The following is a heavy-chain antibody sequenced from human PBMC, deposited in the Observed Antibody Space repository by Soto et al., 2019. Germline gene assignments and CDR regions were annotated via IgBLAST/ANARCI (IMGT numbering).Heavy chain of an antibody. D-gene: IGHD2-15*01. CDR3: ARVVLVVVAATVPNYGMDV. V-gene: IGHV4-31*03. CDR2: IYYSGST. J-gene: IGHJ6*02. CDR1: GGSISSGGYY. Sequence: SETLSLTCTVSGGSISSGGYYWSWIRQHPGKGLEWIGYIYYSGSTYYNPSLKSRVTISVDTSKNQFSLKLSSVTAADTAVYYCARVVLVVVAATVPNYGMDVWGQGTTVTVSS.